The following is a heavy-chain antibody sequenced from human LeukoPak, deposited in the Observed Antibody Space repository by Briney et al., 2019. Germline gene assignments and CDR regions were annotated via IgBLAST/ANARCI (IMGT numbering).Heavy chain of an antibody. D-gene: IGHD5-18*01. CDR2: IYYSGST. CDR1: GGSISSYY. CDR3: ARGFLSWIQPSLDYGMDV. Sequence: PSETLSLTCTVSGGSISSYYWSWIRQPPGKGLEWIGYIYYSGSTNYNPSLKSRVTISVDTSKNQFSLKLSSVTAADTAVYYCARGFLSWIQPSLDYGMDVWGQGTTVTVSS. V-gene: IGHV4-59*01. J-gene: IGHJ6*02.